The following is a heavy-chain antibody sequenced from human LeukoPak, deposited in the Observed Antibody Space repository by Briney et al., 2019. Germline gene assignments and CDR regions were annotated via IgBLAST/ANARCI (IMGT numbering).Heavy chain of an antibody. D-gene: IGHD2-15*01. Sequence: PSETLSLTCAVYGGSFSGYYWSWIRQPPGKGLEWIGYIYYSGSTNYNPSLKSRVTISVDTSKNQFSLKLSSVTAADTAVYYCARGLGYCSGGSCYPADWGQGTLVTVSS. J-gene: IGHJ4*02. V-gene: IGHV4-59*01. CDR2: IYYSGST. CDR1: GGSFSGYY. CDR3: ARGLGYCSGGSCYPAD.